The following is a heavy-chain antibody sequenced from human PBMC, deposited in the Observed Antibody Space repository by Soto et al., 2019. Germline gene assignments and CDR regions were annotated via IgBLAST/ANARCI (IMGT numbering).Heavy chain of an antibody. CDR1: GITFSNAW. J-gene: IGHJ3*02. D-gene: IGHD6-13*01. Sequence: EVQLVESGGGLVEPGGSLRLSCAASGITFSNAWMNWVRKAPGKGLEYIGRIRSKTDGGTTEYAAPVEGRFTGSRDDSKNTLYLQMSGLKTEDTSLYYCTTTRPGTNVFDNWGQGTLVTVSS. V-gene: IGHV3-15*01. CDR2: IRSKTDGGTT. CDR3: TTTRPGTNVFDN.